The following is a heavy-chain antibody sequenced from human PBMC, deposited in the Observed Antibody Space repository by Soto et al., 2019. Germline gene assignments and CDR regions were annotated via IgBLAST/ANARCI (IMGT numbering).Heavy chain of an antibody. CDR3: ARHSRTLAYPDY. Sequence: QLQLQESGPGLVKPSETLSLTCTVSGGSISSSSYYWGWIRQPPGKGLEWIGSIYYSGSTYYNPSLKSRLTISVDTSKNQFSLKLSSVTAADTAVYYCARHSRTLAYPDYWGQGTLVTVSS. V-gene: IGHV4-39*01. CDR1: GGSISSSSYY. J-gene: IGHJ4*02. CDR2: IYYSGST.